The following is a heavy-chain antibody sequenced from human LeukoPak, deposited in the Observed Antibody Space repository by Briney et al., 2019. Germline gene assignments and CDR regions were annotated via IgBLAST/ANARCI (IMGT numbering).Heavy chain of an antibody. CDR2: IYYSGST. V-gene: IGHV4-39*01. J-gene: IGHJ4*02. D-gene: IGHD3-10*01. CDR1: GGSISSSSYY. CDR3: ARLSLYYYGSGSPSVSFDY. Sequence: SETLSLTCTVSGGSISSSSYYWGWIRQPPGKGLEWIGSIYYSGSTYYNPSLKSRVTISVDTSKNQFSLKLSSVTAADPAVYYCARLSLYYYGSGSPSVSFDYWGQGTLVTVSS.